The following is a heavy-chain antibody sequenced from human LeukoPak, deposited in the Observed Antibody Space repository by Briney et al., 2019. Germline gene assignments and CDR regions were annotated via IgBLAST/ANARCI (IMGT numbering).Heavy chain of an antibody. CDR2: IWYDGSYK. V-gene: IGHV3-33*06. D-gene: IGHD6-19*01. J-gene: IGHJ2*01. Sequence: GGSLRLSCAASGFTFSSDGMHWGRQAPGKGLEGVAVIWYDGSYKYYADSVKGRFTISRDNSKNTLYLQMNSLRAEDTAVYYCAKGAGRDSSGWYWYFDLWGRGTLVTVSS. CDR1: GFTFSSDG. CDR3: AKGAGRDSSGWYWYFDL.